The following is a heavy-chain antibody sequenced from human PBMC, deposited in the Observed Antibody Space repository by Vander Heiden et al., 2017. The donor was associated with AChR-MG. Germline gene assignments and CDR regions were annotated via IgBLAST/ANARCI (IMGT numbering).Heavy chain of an antibody. D-gene: IGHD2-15*01. J-gene: IGHJ3*02. CDR1: GFTFRSYW. Sequence: EVQLVESAGGLVQPVVSLRLSCAASGFTFRSYWMHWVRKAPGKGLVGVSRINSDGSSTSYADSVKGRFTISRDNAKNTLYLQMNSLRAEDTAVYYCAREFRGWAFDIWGQGTMVTVSS. CDR2: INSDGSST. V-gene: IGHV3-74*01. CDR3: AREFRGWAFDI.